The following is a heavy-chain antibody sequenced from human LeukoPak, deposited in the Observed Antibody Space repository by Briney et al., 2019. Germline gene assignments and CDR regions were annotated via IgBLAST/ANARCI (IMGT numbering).Heavy chain of an antibody. CDR1: GGSISSYY. Sequence: SETLSLTCTVSGGSISSYYWSWIRQPPGKGLEWIGYIYTSGSTNYNPSLKSRVTISVDTSKNQFSLKLSSVTAADTAVYYCATLVPAANWFDPWGQGTLVTVPS. D-gene: IGHD2-2*01. J-gene: IGHJ5*02. V-gene: IGHV4-4*09. CDR2: IYTSGST. CDR3: ATLVPAANWFDP.